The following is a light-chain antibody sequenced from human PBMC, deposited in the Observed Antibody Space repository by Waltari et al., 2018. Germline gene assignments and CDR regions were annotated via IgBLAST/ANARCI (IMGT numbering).Light chain of an antibody. CDR3: NSRDSSGNHLV. CDR1: SLRSYY. CDR2: GKN. V-gene: IGLV3-19*01. J-gene: IGLJ2*01. Sequence: SSELTQDPAVSVALGQTVKITCQGASLRSYYASRYQQKPGQAPLLLIYGKNDRPSGTPDRFSGSTSGNTASLTITGAQAEDEGDYYCNSRDSSGNHLVFGGGTKLTVL.